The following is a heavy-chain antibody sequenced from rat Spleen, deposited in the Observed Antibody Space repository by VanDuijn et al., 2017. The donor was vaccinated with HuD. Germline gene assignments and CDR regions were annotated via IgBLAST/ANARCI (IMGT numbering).Heavy chain of an antibody. CDR2: MWRSRST. V-gene: IGHV2-45*01. J-gene: IGHJ4*01. CDR1: GFSLINYS. D-gene: IGHD5-1*01. Sequence: QVQLMESGPGLVQPSETLSLTCTVPGFSLINYSVHWVRQSPGKGLEWVGVMWRSRSTEYNSALKSRLSISRDTSKNHIFLKMNSLQSEDRTTYYCARAPGNGYVMDAWGQGTSVTVSS. CDR3: ARAPGNGYVMDA.